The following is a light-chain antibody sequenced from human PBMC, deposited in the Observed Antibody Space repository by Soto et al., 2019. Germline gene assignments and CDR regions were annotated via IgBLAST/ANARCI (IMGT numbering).Light chain of an antibody. J-gene: IGKJ5*01. CDR1: QSVSTNY. Sequence: EIVLTQSPGTLSLSPGERATLSCRASQSVSTNYLAWYQQKPGQAPRLLVYGASNRATGIPDRFSGSGSGTDFTLTISRLEPEDFAVYYCQQRSNWPTTFGQGTRLEIK. CDR2: GAS. CDR3: QQRSNWPTT. V-gene: IGKV3D-20*02.